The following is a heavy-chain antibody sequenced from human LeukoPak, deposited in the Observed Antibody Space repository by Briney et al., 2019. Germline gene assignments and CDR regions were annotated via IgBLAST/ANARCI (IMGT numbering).Heavy chain of an antibody. CDR2: ISDSGNR. V-gene: IGHV3-23*01. D-gene: IGHD6-19*01. CDR1: GFTFSIAW. Sequence: GGSLRLSCAASGFTFSIAWMSWVRQAPGKGLEWVSGISDSGNRYADSVKGRFTISRDNSKNTVSLQMNSLRAEDTAVYYCAKGFRGWYIDYWGQGTLVTVSS. CDR3: AKGFRGWYIDY. J-gene: IGHJ4*02.